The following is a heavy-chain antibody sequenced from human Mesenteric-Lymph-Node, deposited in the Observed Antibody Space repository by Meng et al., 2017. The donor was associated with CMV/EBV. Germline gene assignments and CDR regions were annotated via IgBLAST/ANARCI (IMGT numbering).Heavy chain of an antibody. CDR1: GLTFNNAW. Sequence: SGLTFNNAWMNWIRQAPGKGLEWLGRIKSKADGETVNYAAPAKGRFSISRDDSKNTLYLQMDSLETEDTAVYYCSTELRWEQGGPIAWGQGTLVTVSS. CDR3: STELRWEQGGPIA. V-gene: IGHV3-15*01. CDR2: IKSKADGETV. J-gene: IGHJ1*01. D-gene: IGHD1-26*01.